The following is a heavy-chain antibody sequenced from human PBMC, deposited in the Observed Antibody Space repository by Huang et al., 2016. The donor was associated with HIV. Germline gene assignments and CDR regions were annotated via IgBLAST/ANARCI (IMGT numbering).Heavy chain of an antibody. V-gene: IGHV1-8*03. D-gene: IGHD3-3*01. CDR3: ASSSGAYDFWTTYRLGWFDP. Sequence: QVQLVQSGAEVKKPGASVKVSCKASGYTFTRYHINWVRQATGQGLEWMGWMNPNSGDTGYAQKFQGRVTITRNTSISTAYMELSRLRSEDTAVYYCASSSGAYDFWTTYRLGWFDPWGQGTLVTVSS. CDR1: GYTFTRYH. J-gene: IGHJ5*02. CDR2: MNPNSGDT.